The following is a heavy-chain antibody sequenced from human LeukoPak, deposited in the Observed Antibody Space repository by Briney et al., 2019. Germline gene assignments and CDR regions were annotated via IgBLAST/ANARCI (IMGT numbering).Heavy chain of an antibody. CDR2: VSSTGGTT. CDR3: AKGSKLVVITRDHYMAV. J-gene: IGHJ6*03. V-gene: IGHV3-23*01. D-gene: IGHD3-22*01. Sequence: GGSLRLSCAASGFTFSTYGMSWVRQAPGKGLEWVSAVSSTGGTTYYADSVKGRFTISRDNSKNTLFLQINSLRAGDTAVYYCAKGSKLVVITRDHYMAVWGKGTTVTISS. CDR1: GFTFSTYG.